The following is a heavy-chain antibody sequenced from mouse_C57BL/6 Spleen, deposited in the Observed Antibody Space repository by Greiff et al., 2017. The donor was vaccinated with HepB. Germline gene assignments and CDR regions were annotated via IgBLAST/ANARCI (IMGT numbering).Heavy chain of an antibody. CDR2: IDPSDSYT. V-gene: IGHV1-50*01. CDR3: ARKGWLLPFDY. J-gene: IGHJ2*01. Sequence: VQLQQPGAELVKPGASVKLSCKASGYTFTSYWMQWVKQRPGQGLEWIGEIDPSDSYTNYNQKFKGKATLTVDTSSSTAYMQLSSLTSEDSAVYYCARKGWLLPFDYWGQGTTLTVSS. CDR1: GYTFTSYW. D-gene: IGHD2-3*01.